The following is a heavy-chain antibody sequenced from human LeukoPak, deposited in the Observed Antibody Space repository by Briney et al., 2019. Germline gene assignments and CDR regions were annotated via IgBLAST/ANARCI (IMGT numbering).Heavy chain of an antibody. CDR2: INPNNGGT. CDR3: ARDRHSGNYYLDF. CDR1: GYTFTSYD. D-gene: IGHD1-26*01. J-gene: IGHJ4*02. Sequence: ASVKVSCKASGYTFTSYDINWVRQAPGQGLEWMGWINPNNGGTNYAQKFQGWVTMTRDTSISTAYMELNRLRSDDTAVYYCARDRHSGNYYLDFWGQGTLVTVSS. V-gene: IGHV1-2*04.